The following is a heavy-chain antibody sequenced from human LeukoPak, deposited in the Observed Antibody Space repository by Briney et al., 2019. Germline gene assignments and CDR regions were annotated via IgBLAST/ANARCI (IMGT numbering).Heavy chain of an antibody. CDR2: IYYSGST. Sequence: SETLSLTCTVSGGSFSTYYWSWIRQPPGKGLEWIGNIYYSGSTKYNPSLKSRVTISVDTSKNQFSLKLSSVTAADTAVYYCARRVEMAVDDAFDIWGQGTKVTVSS. V-gene: IGHV4-59*08. J-gene: IGHJ3*02. CDR1: GGSFSTYY. D-gene: IGHD5-24*01. CDR3: ARRVEMAVDDAFDI.